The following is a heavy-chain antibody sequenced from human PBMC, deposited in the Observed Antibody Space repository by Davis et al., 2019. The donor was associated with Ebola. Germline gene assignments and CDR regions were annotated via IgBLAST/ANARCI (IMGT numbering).Heavy chain of an antibody. D-gene: IGHD3-22*01. Sequence: ASVKVSCKASGYTFTSYDINWVRQATGQGLEWMGWMNPNSGDTGYAQKFQGRVTITADKSTSTAYMELSSLRSEDTAVYYCARGQREGVVVVNFDYWGQGTLVTVSS. CDR1: GYTFTSYD. J-gene: IGHJ4*02. CDR2: MNPNSGDT. V-gene: IGHV1-8*01. CDR3: ARGQREGVVVVNFDY.